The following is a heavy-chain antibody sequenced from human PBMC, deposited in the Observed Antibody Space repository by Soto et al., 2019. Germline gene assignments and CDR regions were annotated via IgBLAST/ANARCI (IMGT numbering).Heavy chain of an antibody. CDR2: IRNKANSYTT. CDR1: GFTFSDHY. J-gene: IGHJ4*01. V-gene: IGHV3-72*01. CDR3: ARDSGKGAYFDY. D-gene: IGHD1-26*01. Sequence: EVQLVESGGGLVQPGGSQRLSCAASGFTFSDHYMDWVRQAPGKGLEWVGGIRNKANSYTTDYAASVKGRFTISRDDSEDSLYLQMNSLKTEDTAIYYCARDSGKGAYFDYWGHGTLATVSS.